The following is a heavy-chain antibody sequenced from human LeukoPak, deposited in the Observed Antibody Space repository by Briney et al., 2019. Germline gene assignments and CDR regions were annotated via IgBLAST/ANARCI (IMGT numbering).Heavy chain of an antibody. Sequence: SETLSLTCTVSGGSISSYYWSWLRQPPGKGLEWIGYIYYSGSTNYNPSLKSRVTISVDTSKNQFSLKLSSVTAADTAVYYCARDIGPYYFDYWGQGTLVTVSS. CDR3: ARDIGPYYFDY. D-gene: IGHD1-26*01. V-gene: IGHV4-59*01. J-gene: IGHJ4*02. CDR1: GGSISSYY. CDR2: IYYSGST.